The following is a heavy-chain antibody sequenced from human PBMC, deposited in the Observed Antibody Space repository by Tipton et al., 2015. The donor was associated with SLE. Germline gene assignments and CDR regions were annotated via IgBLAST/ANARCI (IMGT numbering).Heavy chain of an antibody. Sequence: RSLRLSCAASGFTFDDYAMHWVRQAPGKGLEWVSGISWNSGSIGYADSVKGRFTISRDNAKNSLYLQMNSLRAEDTALYYCARGNASSGFYWYFDLWGRGTLVTVSS. J-gene: IGHJ2*01. V-gene: IGHV3-9*01. CDR1: GFTFDDYA. CDR2: ISWNSGSI. CDR3: ARGNASSGFYWYFDL. D-gene: IGHD6-19*01.